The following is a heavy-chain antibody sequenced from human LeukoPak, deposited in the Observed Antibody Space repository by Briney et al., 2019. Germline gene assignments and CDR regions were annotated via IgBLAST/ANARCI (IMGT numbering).Heavy chain of an antibody. CDR2: INPNSGGT. V-gene: IGHV1-2*02. CDR1: GYTFTGYY. J-gene: IGHJ4*02. D-gene: IGHD3-22*01. CDR3: ARGAYTYYYDSSLEGFDY. Sequence: ASVKVSCKASGYTFTGYYMHWVRQAPGQGLEWMGWINPNSGGTNYAQKFQGRVTMTRDTSISTAYMELSRLRSDDTAVYYCARGAYTYYYDSSLEGFDYWGREPWSPSPQ.